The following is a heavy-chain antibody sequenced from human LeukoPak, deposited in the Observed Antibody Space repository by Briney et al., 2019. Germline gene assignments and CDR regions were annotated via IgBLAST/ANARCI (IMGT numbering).Heavy chain of an antibody. CDR1: GGTFSSYA. CDR3: ARDLKRGYSSGRYSWGTGSSNDY. CDR2: IIPIFGTA. J-gene: IGHJ4*02. V-gene: IGHV1-69*06. D-gene: IGHD6-19*01. Sequence: SVKVSCKASGGTFSSYAISWVRQAPGQGLEWMGGIIPIFGTANYAQKFQGRVTITADKSTSTAYMELSSLRSDDTAVYYCARDLKRGYSSGRYSWGTGSSNDYWGQGTLVTVSS.